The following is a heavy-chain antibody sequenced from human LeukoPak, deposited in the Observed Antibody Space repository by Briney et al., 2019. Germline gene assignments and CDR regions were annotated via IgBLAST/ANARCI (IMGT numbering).Heavy chain of an antibody. CDR3: ARGLAPGWGYYHYYMDV. J-gene: IGHJ6*03. CDR2: IYYSGST. V-gene: IGHV4-59*01. Sequence: SETLSLTCTVSGGSISSYYWSWIRQPPGKGLEWIGYIYYSGSTNYNPSLKSRVTISVDTSKNQFSLKLSSVTAADPAVYYCARGLAPGWGYYHYYMDVWGKGTTVTISS. D-gene: IGHD6-19*01. CDR1: GGSISSYY.